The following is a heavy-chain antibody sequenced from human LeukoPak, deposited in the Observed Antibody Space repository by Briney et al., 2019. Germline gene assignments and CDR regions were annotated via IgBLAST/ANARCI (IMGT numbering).Heavy chain of an antibody. CDR3: ARDRSASYYVSYGAFDI. V-gene: IGHV3-21*01. CDR2: ISSSGSYI. Sequence: GRSLRLSCAASGFTFSSYAMHWVRQAPGKGLEWVSSISSSGSYIYYADSVKGRFTVSRDNAKNSLYLQMDSLRAEDTAMYYCARDRSASYYVSYGAFDIWGQGTMVTVSS. CDR1: GFTFSSYA. D-gene: IGHD1-26*01. J-gene: IGHJ3*02.